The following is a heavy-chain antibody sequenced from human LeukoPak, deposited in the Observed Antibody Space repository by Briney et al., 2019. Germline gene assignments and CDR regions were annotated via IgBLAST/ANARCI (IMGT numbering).Heavy chain of an antibody. Sequence: TGGSLRLSCAASGFTFSSYAMHWVRQAPGKGLEWVAVISYDGSNKYYADSVKGRFTISRDNSKNTLYLQMNSLRAEDTAVYYCATTTGQWLTFDYWGQGTLVTVSS. CDR2: ISYDGSNK. CDR1: GFTFSSYA. D-gene: IGHD6-19*01. J-gene: IGHJ4*02. V-gene: IGHV3-30-3*01. CDR3: ATTTGQWLTFDY.